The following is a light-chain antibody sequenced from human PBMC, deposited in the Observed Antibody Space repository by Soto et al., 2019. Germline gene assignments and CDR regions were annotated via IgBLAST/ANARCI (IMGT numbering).Light chain of an antibody. CDR3: QQCSNWPPT. CDR1: QSVSSY. Sequence: EIVLTQSPATLSLSPGERATLSCRASQSVSSYLAWYQQKPGQAPRLLIYDASNRATGIPARFSGSGSGTDFTLTISSLEPEDFAVSYCQQCSNWPPTFGQGTKVDIK. J-gene: IGKJ1*01. CDR2: DAS. V-gene: IGKV3-11*01.